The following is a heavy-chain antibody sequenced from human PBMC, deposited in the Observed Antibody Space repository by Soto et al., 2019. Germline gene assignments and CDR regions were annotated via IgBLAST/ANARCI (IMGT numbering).Heavy chain of an antibody. CDR2: IYYSGST. CDR3: ARAQGSGFLVS. V-gene: IGHV4-30-4*01. Sequence: QVQLQESGPGLVKPSQTLSLTCTVSGGSISSGDYYWSWIRQPPGKGLEWIGYIYYSGSTYYNPSPNSRVTIPVDTSQNQFSLKLSSVTAADPAVYYCARAQGSGFLVSWGQGTLVTVSS. CDR1: GGSISSGDYY. J-gene: IGHJ4*02. D-gene: IGHD3-10*01.